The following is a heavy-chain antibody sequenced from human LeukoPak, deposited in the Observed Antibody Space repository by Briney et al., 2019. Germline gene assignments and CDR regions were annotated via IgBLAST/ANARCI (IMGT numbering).Heavy chain of an antibody. CDR1: GFTFDDYG. J-gene: IGHJ4*02. CDR2: INWNGGST. Sequence: PGGSLRLSCAASGFTFDDYGMSWVRQAPGKGLEWVSGINWNGGSTGYADSVKGRFTISRDNSKNTLYLQMNSLRAEDTAVYYCAREGPPSTMIDYWGQGTLVTVSS. CDR3: AREGPPSTMIDY. V-gene: IGHV3-20*04. D-gene: IGHD3-22*01.